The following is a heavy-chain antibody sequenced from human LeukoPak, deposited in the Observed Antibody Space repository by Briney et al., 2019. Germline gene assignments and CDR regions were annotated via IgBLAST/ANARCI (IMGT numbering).Heavy chain of an antibody. CDR3: AKDGGLSSVAGPLRAFDI. CDR2: ISYDGSNK. J-gene: IGHJ3*02. CDR1: GFTFSSYG. Sequence: PGRSLRLSCAASGFTFSSYGMHWVRQAPGKGLEWVAVISYDGSNKYYADSVKGRFTISRDNSKNTLCLQMNSLRAEDTAVYYCAKDGGLSSVAGPLRAFDIWGQGTMVTVSS. V-gene: IGHV3-30*18. D-gene: IGHD6-19*01.